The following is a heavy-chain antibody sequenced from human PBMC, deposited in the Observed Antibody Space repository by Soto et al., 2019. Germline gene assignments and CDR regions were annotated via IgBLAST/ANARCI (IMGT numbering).Heavy chain of an antibody. D-gene: IGHD6-19*01. Sequence: SETLSLTCTVSGGSISSYYWSWIRQPPGKGLEWIGYIYYSGSTNYNPSLKSRVTISVDTSKNQFSLKLSSVTAADTAVYYCARYQQWLGGWFDPWGQGTLVTVS. CDR3: ARYQQWLGGWFDP. J-gene: IGHJ5*02. CDR1: GGSISSYY. V-gene: IGHV4-59*08. CDR2: IYYSGST.